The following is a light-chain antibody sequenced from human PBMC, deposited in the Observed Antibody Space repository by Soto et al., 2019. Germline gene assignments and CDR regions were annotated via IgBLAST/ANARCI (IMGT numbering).Light chain of an antibody. CDR2: EVT. CDR3: SSYTSSGTVV. J-gene: IGLJ2*01. Sequence: QSALTQPASVSGSPGQSITISCTGTSSDVGGYNYVCWYQQHPGKAPKLIIYEVTNRSSGVSNRFSASKSGNTASLSISGLQAEDEADYYCSSYTSSGTVVFGGGTKLTVL. V-gene: IGLV2-14*03. CDR1: SSDVGGYNY.